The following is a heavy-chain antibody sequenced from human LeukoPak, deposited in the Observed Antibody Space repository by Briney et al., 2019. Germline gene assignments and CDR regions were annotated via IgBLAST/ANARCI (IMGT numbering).Heavy chain of an antibody. J-gene: IGHJ4*02. CDR3: VRSLRSADF. CDR2: ISTDGSQT. CDR1: GFTFSNYW. V-gene: IGHV3-74*01. Sequence: GGSLRLSCEASGFTFSNYWMHWVRQAPGKGLMWVSQISTDGSQTFYADSVKGRFTISRDNAKNTLFLQMDSLRPEDTAVYYCVRSLRSADFWGQGTLVTVLS.